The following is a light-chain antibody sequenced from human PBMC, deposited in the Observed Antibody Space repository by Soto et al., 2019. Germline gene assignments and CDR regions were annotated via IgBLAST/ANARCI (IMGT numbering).Light chain of an antibody. J-gene: IGKJ4*01. V-gene: IGKV3-15*01. CDR3: QRYNKWPLT. CDR2: DTS. CDR1: QGIGDT. Sequence: EVVLTQSPATLSVSPVEGVTLSCRASQGIGDTLAWYQHKPGQTPRSLIYDTSARATGVPARISSSTSAPEFTPTSNRQHSEVAAIYCRQRYNKWPLTFGGGTKVDIK.